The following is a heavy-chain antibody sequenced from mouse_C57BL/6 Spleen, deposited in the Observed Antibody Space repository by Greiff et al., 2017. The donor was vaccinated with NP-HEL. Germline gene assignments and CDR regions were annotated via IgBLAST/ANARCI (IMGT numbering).Heavy chain of an antibody. J-gene: IGHJ4*01. CDR3: ARKLGRGGYAMDY. V-gene: IGHV5-17*01. Sequence: EVKLVESGGGLVKPGGSLKLSCAASGFTFSDYGMHWVRQAPEKGLEWVAYISSGSSTIYYADTVKGRFTISRDNANNTLFLQMTSLRSEDTAMYYCARKLGRGGYAMDYWGQGTSVTVSS. CDR2: ISSGSSTI. CDR1: GFTFSDYG. D-gene: IGHD4-1*01.